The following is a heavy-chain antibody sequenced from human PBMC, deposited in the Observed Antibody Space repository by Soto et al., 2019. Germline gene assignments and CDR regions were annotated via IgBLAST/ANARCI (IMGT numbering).Heavy chain of an antibody. CDR1: GFSFCDYG. J-gene: IGHJ4*02. V-gene: IGHV3-30*18. Sequence: QVQLVESGGGVVQPGRSQRLSCAASGFSFCDYGMHWVRQPPGKGLEWVAYTSYDGSKTYYADSVMGRFTISRDNSKNXXLLQMNSLRPEDTAMYYCAKTRTIFGVVSRHYFDYWGQGTLVTVSS. CDR3: AKTRTIFGVVSRHYFDY. D-gene: IGHD3-3*01. CDR2: TSYDGSKT.